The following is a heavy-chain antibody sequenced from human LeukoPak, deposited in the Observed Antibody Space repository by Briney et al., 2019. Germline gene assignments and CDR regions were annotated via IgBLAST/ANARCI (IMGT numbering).Heavy chain of an antibody. CDR2: INPSGGST. Sequence: ASVKVSCKASGYTFTSYYMHWVRQAPGQGLEWMGIINPSGGSTSYAQKFQGRVTMTRDTSTSTVYMELSSLRSEDTAVYYCARDRGYDYYDSRGYYPKDYFDYWGQGTLVTVSS. CDR1: GYTFTSYY. D-gene: IGHD3-22*01. CDR3: ARDRGYDYYDSRGYYPKDYFDY. V-gene: IGHV1-46*03. J-gene: IGHJ4*02.